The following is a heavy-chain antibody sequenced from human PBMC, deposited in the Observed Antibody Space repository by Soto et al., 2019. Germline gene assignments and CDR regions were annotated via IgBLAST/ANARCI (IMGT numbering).Heavy chain of an antibody. D-gene: IGHD5-18*01. CDR1: GGTFSSYA. Sequence: ASVKVSCKACGGTFSSYAISWVGQAGGQGREWMGGIIPIFGTANYAQKFQGRVTITADESTSTAYMELSSLRSEDTAVYYCARGVVDTAMVTYYYGMEVWGQGTTNPGSS. CDR2: IIPIFGTA. J-gene: IGHJ6*01. CDR3: ARGVVDTAMVTYYYGMEV. V-gene: IGHV1-69*13.